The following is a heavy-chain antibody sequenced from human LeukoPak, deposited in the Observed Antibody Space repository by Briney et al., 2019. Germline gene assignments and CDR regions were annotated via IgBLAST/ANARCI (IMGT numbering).Heavy chain of an antibody. CDR3: ARHDPLPLGYCYMDV. Sequence: GESLKISCQGSGYSFTSYWIAWVRQMPGKGLEWMGIIYPGDSDTRYSPSFQGQVTISADKSISTAYLQWSSLKASDTAMYYCARHDPLPLGYCYMDVWGKGTTVNVSS. D-gene: IGHD3-16*01. CDR2: IYPGDSDT. J-gene: IGHJ6*03. CDR1: GYSFTSYW. V-gene: IGHV5-51*01.